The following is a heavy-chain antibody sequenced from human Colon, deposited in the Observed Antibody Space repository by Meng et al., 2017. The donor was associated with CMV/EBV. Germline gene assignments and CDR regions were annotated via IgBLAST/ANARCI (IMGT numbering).Heavy chain of an antibody. D-gene: IGHD3-22*01. Sequence: VSGNSISSDGYYWSWIRQHPGRGLEWIGYIYYTGSTYYNPSLTSRVAISLDTSKNQFPLKLTSVTAADTAIYYCARDNYYDNRGLDYWGRGTLVTVSS. CDR3: ARDNYYDNRGLDY. J-gene: IGHJ4*02. CDR1: GNSISSDGYY. CDR2: IYYTGST. V-gene: IGHV4-31*02.